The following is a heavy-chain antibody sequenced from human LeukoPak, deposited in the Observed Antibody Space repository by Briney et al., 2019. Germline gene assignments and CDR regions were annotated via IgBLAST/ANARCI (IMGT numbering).Heavy chain of an antibody. Sequence: PSETLSLTCAVYGGFFSGYYWSWIRQPPGKGLEWIGEINHSGSTNYNPSLKSRVTISVDTSKNQFSLKLSSVTAADTAVYYCARDPSPYCGGDCYSAPWGQGTLVTVSS. CDR1: GGFFSGYY. D-gene: IGHD2-21*02. V-gene: IGHV4-34*01. J-gene: IGHJ5*02. CDR3: ARDPSPYCGGDCYSAP. CDR2: INHSGST.